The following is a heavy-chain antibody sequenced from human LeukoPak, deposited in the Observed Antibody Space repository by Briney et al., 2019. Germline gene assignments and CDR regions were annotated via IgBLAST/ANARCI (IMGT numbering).Heavy chain of an antibody. J-gene: IGHJ6*03. CDR2: ISYDGSNA. Sequence: GGSLRLSCAASGFTFSSCGMHWVRQAPGKGLEWVAVISYDGSNAYSADSVKGRFTISRDNAKNSLYLQMNSLRAEDTAVYYCAREDYDFWSGYSYYYYYMDVWGKGTTVTVSS. CDR1: GFTFSSCG. CDR3: AREDYDFWSGYSYYYYYMDV. V-gene: IGHV3-30*03. D-gene: IGHD3-3*01.